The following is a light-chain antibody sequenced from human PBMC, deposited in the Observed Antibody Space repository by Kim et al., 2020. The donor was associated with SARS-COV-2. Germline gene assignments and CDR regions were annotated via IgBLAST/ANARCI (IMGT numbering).Light chain of an antibody. J-gene: IGKJ4*01. CDR3: QQRNSWPLT. Sequence: SLSPGERAILSCRASQSVKTNLAWYQQKPGQAPRLLIDDASNRAAGIPARFSGSGSGTDFTLTISSLEPEDFAIYYCQQRNSWPLTFGGGTKLEI. V-gene: IGKV3-11*01. CDR1: QSVKTN. CDR2: DAS.